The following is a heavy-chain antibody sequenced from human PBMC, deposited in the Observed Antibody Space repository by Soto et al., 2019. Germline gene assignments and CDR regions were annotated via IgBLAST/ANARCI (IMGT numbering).Heavy chain of an antibody. CDR3: ARDAGELPVVTVGVFVF. V-gene: IGHV3-23*01. CDR1: GFTFTNYA. D-gene: IGHD3-22*01. Sequence: PAGSLRLSCAASGFTFTNYAISWVRQAPGKGLEWVSAFSGSGDSTFYADSVKGRFTVSRDNSKKTLYLQLNSLRDEDTAVYYCARDAGELPVVTVGVFVFWGRGTLVTVSS. J-gene: IGHJ4*02. CDR2: FSGSGDST.